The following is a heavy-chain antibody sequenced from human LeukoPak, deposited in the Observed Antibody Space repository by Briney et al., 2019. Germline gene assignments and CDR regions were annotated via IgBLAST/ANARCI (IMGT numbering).Heavy chain of an antibody. Sequence: GGSLRLSCAASGLSFSSYEMNWDRQAPGKGLEWVSHISSDGHVETYVDSVRGRFSMSRDNAKDLLFLQMDGLRAEDTAVYYCARDTLDGPFVISLDYWGLGALVTVSS. V-gene: IGHV3-48*03. J-gene: IGHJ4*02. CDR1: GLSFSSYE. CDR2: ISSDGHVE. CDR3: ARDTLDGPFVISLDY. D-gene: IGHD2/OR15-2a*01.